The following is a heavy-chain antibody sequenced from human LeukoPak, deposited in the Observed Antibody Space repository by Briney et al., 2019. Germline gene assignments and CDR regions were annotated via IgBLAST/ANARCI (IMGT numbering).Heavy chain of an antibody. D-gene: IGHD3-9*01. CDR1: GFTFSSYA. Sequence: PGGSLRLSCAASGFTFSSYAMSWVRQAPGKGLEWVSAISGSGGSTYYADSVKGRFTISRDNSKNTLYLQMNSLRAEDTAVYYCAKQGFYDILTGYPHFDYWGQGTLVTVSS. CDR2: ISGSGGST. J-gene: IGHJ4*02. CDR3: AKQGFYDILTGYPHFDY. V-gene: IGHV3-23*01.